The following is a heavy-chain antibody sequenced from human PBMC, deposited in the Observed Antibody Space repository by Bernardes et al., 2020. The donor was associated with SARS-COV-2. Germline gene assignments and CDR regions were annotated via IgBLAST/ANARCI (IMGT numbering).Heavy chain of an antibody. V-gene: IGHV3-53*01. Sequence: VGSLILSCAASGFSVSDNCMSWVRQAPGRGLEWVSVMCSSGSPEYSASVKGRFTISRESSKNTLSLEMKNLRVEDTAVYYCARRWTLRSGPGGMDVWGQGATVTVSS. CDR3: ARRWTLRSGPGGMDV. CDR2: MCSSGSP. D-gene: IGHD6-25*01. CDR1: GFSVSDNC. J-gene: IGHJ6*02.